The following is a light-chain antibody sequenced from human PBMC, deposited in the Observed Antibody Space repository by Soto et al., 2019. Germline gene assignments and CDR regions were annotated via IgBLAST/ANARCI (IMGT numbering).Light chain of an antibody. CDR2: LNGDGSH. Sequence: QAVVTQSPSASASLGASVKLTCTLSSGHSSYAIAWHQQQPEKGPRYLMKLNGDGSHSTGDGIPDRFSGSSSGPERYLTISSLQSEDEADYFCQTWGTGVHVVFGGGTKLTVL. CDR1: SGHSSYA. V-gene: IGLV4-69*02. CDR3: QTWGTGVHVV. J-gene: IGLJ2*01.